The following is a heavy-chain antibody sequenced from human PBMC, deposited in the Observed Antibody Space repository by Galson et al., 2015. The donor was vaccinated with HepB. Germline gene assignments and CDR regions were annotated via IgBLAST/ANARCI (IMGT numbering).Heavy chain of an antibody. V-gene: IGHV1-46*01. CDR3: ARGRRSGSWYEGSAGYFDY. D-gene: IGHD6-13*01. CDR1: GYTFTSYY. Sequence: SVKVSCKASGYTFTSYYMHWVRQAPGQGLEWMGIINPSGGSTSYAQKFQGRVTMTRDTSTSTVYMELSSLRSEDTAVYYCARGRRSGSWYEGSAGYFDYWGQGTLVTVSS. CDR2: INPSGGST. J-gene: IGHJ4*02.